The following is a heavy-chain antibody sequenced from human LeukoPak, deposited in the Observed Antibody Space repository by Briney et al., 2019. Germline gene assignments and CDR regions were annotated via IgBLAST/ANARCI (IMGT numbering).Heavy chain of an antibody. J-gene: IGHJ4*02. CDR2: IKRKIDGGTT. CDR1: GFTFSNAW. V-gene: IGHV3-15*01. CDR3: TTESPHFDY. Sequence: GGSLRLSCAASGFTFSNAWMRWVRQTPGKGVEWVGGIKRKIDGGTTEYAAPVKVRFTISRDDSKNTLYLQMNSLKSEVTAVYYCTTESPHFDYWGQGTLVTVSS.